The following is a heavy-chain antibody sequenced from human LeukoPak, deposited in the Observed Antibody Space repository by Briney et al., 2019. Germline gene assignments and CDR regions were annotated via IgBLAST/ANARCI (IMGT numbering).Heavy chain of an antibody. D-gene: IGHD1-26*01. CDR1: GFAFSNSW. CDR3: ATYTGRSGFGY. CDR2: IKPDGSEK. Sequence: GGSLRLSCAASGFAFSNSWMSWVRQAPGRGLEWVANIKPDGSEKFYVDSVRGRFTISRDNAKNSLFLQVNSLRAEDTAVYYCATYTGRSGFGYWGHGTLVTVSS. V-gene: IGHV3-7*02. J-gene: IGHJ4*01.